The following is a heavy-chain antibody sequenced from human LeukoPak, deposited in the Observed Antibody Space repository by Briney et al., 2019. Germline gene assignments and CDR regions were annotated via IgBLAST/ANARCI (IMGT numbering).Heavy chain of an antibody. V-gene: IGHV3-21*01. D-gene: IGHD3-22*01. CDR1: GFTFSTYW. Sequence: GGSLRLSCAASGFTFSTYWMHWVRQAPGKGLEWVSSISSSSDYIYYADSVKGRFTISRDNAKNSLYLQMNSLRAEDTAVYYCARQKYYYDSSGYGAFDYWGQGTLVTVSS. J-gene: IGHJ4*02. CDR2: ISSSSDYI. CDR3: ARQKYYYDSSGYGAFDY.